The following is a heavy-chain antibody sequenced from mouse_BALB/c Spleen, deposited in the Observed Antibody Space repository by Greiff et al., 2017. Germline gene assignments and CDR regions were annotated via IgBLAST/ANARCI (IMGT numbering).Heavy chain of an antibody. CDR1: GFSLTSYG. D-gene: IGHD2-3*01. J-gene: IGHJ3*01. Sequence: QVQLKESGPGLVAPSQSLSITCTVSGFSLTSYGVHWVRQPPGKGLEWLGVIWAGGSTNYNSALMSRLSISKDNSKSQVFLKMNSLQTDDTAMYYCARERGGYYGCAYWGERSLGTVSA. CDR2: IWAGGST. V-gene: IGHV2-9*02. CDR3: ARERGGYYGCAY.